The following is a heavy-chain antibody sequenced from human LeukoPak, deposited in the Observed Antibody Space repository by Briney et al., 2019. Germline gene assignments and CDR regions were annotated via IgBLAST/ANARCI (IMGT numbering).Heavy chain of an antibody. CDR2: IYYSGST. CDR1: GGSISSYY. V-gene: IGHV4-59*08. J-gene: IGHJ4*02. Sequence: SETLSLTCTASGGSISSYYWSWIRQPPGKGLEWIGYIYYSGSTNYNPSLKSRVTISVDTSKNQFSLKLSSVTAADTAVYYCARHNPWYFDYWGQGTLVTVSS. CDR3: ARHNPWYFDY.